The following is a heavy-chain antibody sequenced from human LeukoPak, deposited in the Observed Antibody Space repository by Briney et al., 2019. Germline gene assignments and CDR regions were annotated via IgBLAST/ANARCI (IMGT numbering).Heavy chain of an antibody. D-gene: IGHD4-17*01. J-gene: IGHJ4*02. CDR1: GFTFSSYE. V-gene: IGHV3-48*03. Sequence: GGSLRLSCAASGFTFSSYEMNWVRQAPGKGLEWVSYISSSGSTIYYADSVKGRFTISRDNSKNTLYLQMNSLRAEDTAVYYCARDPTATVTTAIDYWGQGTLVAVSS. CDR2: ISSSGSTI. CDR3: ARDPTATVTTAIDY.